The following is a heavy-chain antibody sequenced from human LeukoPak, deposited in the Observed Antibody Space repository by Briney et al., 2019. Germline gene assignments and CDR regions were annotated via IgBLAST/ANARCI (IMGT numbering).Heavy chain of an antibody. J-gene: IGHJ4*02. Sequence: AASVKVSCKASGYTFTSYYMHWVRQAPGQGLEWMGLTNPSGGSTSYAQKFQGRVTMTRDTSTSTVYMELSSLRSEDTAVYYCARDLVVPAEDETDPEGQAWGQGTLVTVPS. CDR1: GYTFTSYY. D-gene: IGHD2-2*01. V-gene: IGHV1-46*03. CDR2: TNPSGGST. CDR3: ARDLVVPAEDETDPEGQA.